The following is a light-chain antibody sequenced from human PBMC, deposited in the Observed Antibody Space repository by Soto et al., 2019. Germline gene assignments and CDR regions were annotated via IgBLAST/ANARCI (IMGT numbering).Light chain of an antibody. Sequence: EIVLTQSPGTLSLSPGERATLSCRASQSVSSSYLAWYQQKPGQAPRLLIYGASTRATGIPDRFSGSASGTDFTPTISRLEPEDFAVYYCQQYGSSPGTFGGGTKVDIK. CDR1: QSVSSSY. V-gene: IGKV3-20*01. J-gene: IGKJ4*01. CDR2: GAS. CDR3: QQYGSSPGT.